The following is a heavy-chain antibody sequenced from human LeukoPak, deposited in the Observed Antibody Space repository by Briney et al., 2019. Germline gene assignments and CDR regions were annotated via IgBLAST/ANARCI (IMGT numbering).Heavy chain of an antibody. V-gene: IGHV1-2*02. CDR1: GYTFTDYS. J-gene: IGHJ6*02. D-gene: IGHD3-22*01. CDR3: ARVPSYHDSSGYSAYYDNGMDV. CDR2: INPNSGGT. Sequence: ASVKVSCKASGYTFTDYSIHWVRQAPGQGLEWMGWINPNSGGTKYAQKFQGRVTMTRDTSISTAYMELSRLRSEDTAVYYCARVPSYHDSSGYSAYYDNGMDVWGQGTTVTVSS.